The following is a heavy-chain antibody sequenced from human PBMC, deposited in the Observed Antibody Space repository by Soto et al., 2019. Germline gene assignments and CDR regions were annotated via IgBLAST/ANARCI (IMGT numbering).Heavy chain of an antibody. D-gene: IGHD1-1*01. Sequence: QVQLVQSGAEVKKPGASVKVSCKASGYTFTSYGISWVRQAPGQGLEWMGWISAYNGNTNYAQKLQGRVNMTTDTSTSTAYMELRSLRYDDTAVYYCARAPGGTGKGRGYYYYYMEVWGKGTTVTVSS. J-gene: IGHJ6*03. CDR3: ARAPGGTGKGRGYYYYYMEV. CDR1: GYTFTSYG. V-gene: IGHV1-18*01. CDR2: ISAYNGNT.